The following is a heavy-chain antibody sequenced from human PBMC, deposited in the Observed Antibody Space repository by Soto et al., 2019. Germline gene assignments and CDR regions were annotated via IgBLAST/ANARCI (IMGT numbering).Heavy chain of an antibody. J-gene: IGHJ5*02. Sequence: PSETLSLTCTVSGGSVSSGSYYWSWIRQPPGKGLEWIGSIYYSGSTYYNPSLKSRVTISVDTSKNQFSLKLSSVTAADTAVYYCAGDCSSTSCPPGGENWFDPWGQGTLVTVSS. CDR1: GGSVSSGSYY. CDR2: IYYSGST. CDR3: AGDCSSTSCPPGGENWFDP. V-gene: IGHV4-39*01. D-gene: IGHD2-2*01.